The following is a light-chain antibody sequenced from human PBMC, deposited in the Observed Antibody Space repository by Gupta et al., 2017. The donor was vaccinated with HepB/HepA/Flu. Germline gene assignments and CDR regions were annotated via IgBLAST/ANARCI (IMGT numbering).Light chain of an antibody. CDR3: QQRSPWSFT. Sequence: EIVCTQSPATVSFSPGEIATLSCRASQTIMSFLACYQQKPGQAPRLLIYDSSNRATGLPARFSGSWYATDFTLTISIRDPDDFAVYYCQQRSPWSFTFGLGTKVEIK. V-gene: IGKV3-11*01. CDR2: DSS. CDR1: QTIMSF. J-gene: IGKJ4*01.